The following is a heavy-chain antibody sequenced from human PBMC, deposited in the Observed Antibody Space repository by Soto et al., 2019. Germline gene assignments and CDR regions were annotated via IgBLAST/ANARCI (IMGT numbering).Heavy chain of an antibody. Sequence: PGGSLRLSCAASGFTFSSYAMSWVRQAPGKGLEWVSAISGSGGSTYYADSVKGRFTISRDNSKNTLYLQMNSLRAEDTAVYYCAKGKNIEYYYCGMDVWGQGTTVTVSS. CDR1: GFTFSSYA. CDR2: ISGSGGST. D-gene: IGHD2-15*01. CDR3: AKGKNIEYYYCGMDV. V-gene: IGHV3-23*01. J-gene: IGHJ6*02.